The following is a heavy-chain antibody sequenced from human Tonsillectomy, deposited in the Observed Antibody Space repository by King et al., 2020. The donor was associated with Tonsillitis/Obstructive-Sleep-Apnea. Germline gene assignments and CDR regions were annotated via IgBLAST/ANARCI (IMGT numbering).Heavy chain of an antibody. D-gene: IGHD6-19*01. Sequence: EVQLVESGGGLVQPGGSLRLSCAASGFSLSSYEMNWVRQAPGKGLEWVSYISGSGTTIYYADSVKGRFTISRDNAKNSLSLQMNSLRAEDTAVYYCATLPPVGSGCYSVHFDYWGQGTLVTVSS. CDR2: ISGSGTTI. CDR1: GFSLSSYE. CDR3: ATLPPVGSGCYSVHFDY. J-gene: IGHJ4*02. V-gene: IGHV3-48*03.